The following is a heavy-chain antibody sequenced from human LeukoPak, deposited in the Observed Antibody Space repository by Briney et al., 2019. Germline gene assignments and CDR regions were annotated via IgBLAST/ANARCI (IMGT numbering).Heavy chain of an antibody. D-gene: IGHD6-13*01. CDR2: ISGSGSTI. CDR1: GFTFSSYE. V-gene: IGHV3-48*03. Sequence: PGGSLRLSCAASGFTFSSYEMNWVRQAPGKGLEWVSYISGSGSTIYYGDSVKGRFTISRDNAKNSLYLQVNTLSAGDTAVFYCARNLGSPEAAVPYYYYCSGRDVGGEGTTVTVP. CDR3: ARNLGSPEAAVPYYYYCSGRDV. J-gene: IGHJ6*02.